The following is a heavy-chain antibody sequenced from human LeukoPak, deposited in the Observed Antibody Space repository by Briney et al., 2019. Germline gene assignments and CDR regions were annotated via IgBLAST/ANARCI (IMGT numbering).Heavy chain of an antibody. J-gene: IGHJ5*02. Sequence: GGSLRLSCAASGFIFSNYAMSWVRQAPGKGLEWVSAIGGRDGGTYYADSVKGRFTVSRDDPKNTLYLQLNSLRAEDTAVYYCARGAEGHNYGEFDRWGQGTLVTVSS. CDR3: ARGAEGHNYGEFDR. CDR2: IGGRDGGT. D-gene: IGHD5-18*01. V-gene: IGHV3-23*01. CDR1: GFIFSNYA.